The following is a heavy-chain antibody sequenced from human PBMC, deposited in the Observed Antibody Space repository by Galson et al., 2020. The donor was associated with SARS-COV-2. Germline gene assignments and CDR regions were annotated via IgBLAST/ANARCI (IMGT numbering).Heavy chain of an antibody. J-gene: IGHJ6*02. CDR3: AKFRDFFDFRSSYYSMDI. V-gene: IGHV3-30*18. CDR1: GFSFNNFG. Sequence: GGSLRLSCVASGFSFNNFGMHWVRQAPGKGLEWVALISYEGSKKYYVDSVKGRFTVSKDNSKNTVYLLINSLRVEDTAVYYCAKFRDFFDFRSSYYSMDIWGQGTTVTVSS. CDR2: ISYEGSKK. D-gene: IGHD3-3*01.